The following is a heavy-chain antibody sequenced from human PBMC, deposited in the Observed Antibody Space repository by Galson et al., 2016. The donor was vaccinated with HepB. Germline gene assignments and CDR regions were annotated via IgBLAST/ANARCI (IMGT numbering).Heavy chain of an antibody. CDR1: GGSISDSTW. Sequence: SETLSLTCAVSGGSISDSTWWSWVRQPPGEGLEWIGEIFHTGTTNYNPSLKSRVTISLDKSKNQFSLWLTSVTAADTAVYYCARVGHLFYYGMDVWGQGTTVTVSS. V-gene: IGHV4-4*02. J-gene: IGHJ6*02. CDR2: IFHTGTT. CDR3: ARVGHLFYYGMDV.